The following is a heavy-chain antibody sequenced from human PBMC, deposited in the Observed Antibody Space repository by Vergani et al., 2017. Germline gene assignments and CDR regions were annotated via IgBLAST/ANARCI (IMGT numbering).Heavy chain of an antibody. Sequence: EVQLVESGGGLVKPGGSLRLSCAASGFTFSSYSMNWVRQAPGKGLEWVSSISSSSSYIYYADSVKGRFTISRDNAKNSLYLQMNSLRAEDTAVYYCARGWETSYYYYMDVWGKGTTVTVSS. CDR2: ISSSSSYI. CDR3: ARGWETSYYYYMDV. V-gene: IGHV3-21*01. D-gene: IGHD1-26*01. CDR1: GFTFSSYS. J-gene: IGHJ6*03.